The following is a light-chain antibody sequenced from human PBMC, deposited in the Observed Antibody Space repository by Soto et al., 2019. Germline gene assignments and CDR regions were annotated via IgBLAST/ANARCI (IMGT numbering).Light chain of an antibody. CDR2: GAS. CDR1: QSVSSRY. V-gene: IGKV3-20*01. CDR3: QQYGSSLSLT. Sequence: EIVLTQSPGTPSLSAGERATLSCRASQSVSSRYLAWYQQKPGQAPRLLIYGASSRATGIPDRFSGSGSGTDFTLTISRLEPEDFAVYYCQQYGSSLSLTFGGGTKVDIK. J-gene: IGKJ4*01.